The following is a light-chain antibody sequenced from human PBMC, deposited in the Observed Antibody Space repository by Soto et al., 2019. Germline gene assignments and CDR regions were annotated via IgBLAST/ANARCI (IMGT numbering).Light chain of an antibody. CDR1: TGSVTSGHY. J-gene: IGLJ3*02. V-gene: IGLV7-46*01. Sequence: QAVVTKEPSLTVSPGGTVTLTCGSSTGSVTSGHYPYWFQQKPGQAPTTLIYDTSTKHSWTPARFSGSLLGGKAALTLSGAQPEDEAEYYCLLRFDIPRPYWMFGGGTKVTVL. CDR3: LLRFDIPRPYWM. CDR2: DTS.